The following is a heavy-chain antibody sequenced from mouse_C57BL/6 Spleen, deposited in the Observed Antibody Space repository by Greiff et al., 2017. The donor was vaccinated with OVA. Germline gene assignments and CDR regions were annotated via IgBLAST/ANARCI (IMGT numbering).Heavy chain of an antibody. CDR3: ARELAYYGYENFDY. V-gene: IGHV5-17*01. CDR1: GFTFSDYG. Sequence: EVKLVESGGGLVKPGGSLKLSCAASGFTFSDYGMHWVRQAPEKGLEWVAYISSGSSTIYYADTVKGRFTISRDNAKNTLFLQMTSLRSEDTAMYYCARELAYYGYENFDYWGQGTTLTVSS. D-gene: IGHD2-9*01. CDR2: ISSGSSTI. J-gene: IGHJ2*01.